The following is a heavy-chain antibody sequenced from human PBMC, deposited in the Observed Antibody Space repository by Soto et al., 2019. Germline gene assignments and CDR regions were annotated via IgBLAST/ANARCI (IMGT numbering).Heavy chain of an antibody. CDR3: AKVPSQYIWGSYLRYYDY. V-gene: IGHV3-23*01. CDR1: GFPFSNYA. D-gene: IGHD3-16*02. CDR2: ISGNTGHA. Sequence: EVQMLESGGGLVQPGGSLRLSCAASGFPFSNYAMTWVRQAPGKGLEWVSGISGNTGHAYYADSVKDRFTISRDNSNNTLYLQMDSLRAEDTAVYYCAKVPSQYIWGSYLRYYDYWGQGTLVTVSS. J-gene: IGHJ4*02.